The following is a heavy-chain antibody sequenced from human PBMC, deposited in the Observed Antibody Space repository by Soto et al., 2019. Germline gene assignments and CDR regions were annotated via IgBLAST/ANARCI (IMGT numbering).Heavy chain of an antibody. Sequence: GPGVKKPGTSVKVSCKASGDPFTNLGISWVRQAPGQGLEWMGWISAFNGNTNYAQKFQGRVTMTTETSTRTLYMELRSLRSDDTAVYYCARERAVGLYLDDWGQGTLVTVSS. J-gene: IGHJ4*02. D-gene: IGHD6-19*01. CDR3: ARERAVGLYLDD. V-gene: IGHV1-18*04. CDR2: ISAFNGNT. CDR1: GDPFTNLG.